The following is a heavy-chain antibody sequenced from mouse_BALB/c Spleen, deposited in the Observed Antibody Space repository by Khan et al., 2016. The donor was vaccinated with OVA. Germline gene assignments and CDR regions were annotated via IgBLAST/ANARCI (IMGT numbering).Heavy chain of an antibody. Sequence: VELVESGAELAKPGASVKMSRKASGYTFSTYWIHWVKQRPGQGLEWIGYINPSSGYTYYNQTFTDKATLTTDKSSSTAYMQLSSLTSEDSAVYYCARDRIDYGGQGTTLTVSS. CDR1: GYTFSTYW. CDR3: ARDRIDY. CDR2: INPSSGYT. J-gene: IGHJ2*01. V-gene: IGHV1-7*01.